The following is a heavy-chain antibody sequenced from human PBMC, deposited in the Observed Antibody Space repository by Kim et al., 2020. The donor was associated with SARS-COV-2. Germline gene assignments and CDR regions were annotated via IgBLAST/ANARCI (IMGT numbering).Heavy chain of an antibody. Sequence: VKGRFTISRDDSKNTLYLQMNSLKTEDTAVYYCTSPYSSSENYYYYGMDVWGQGTTVTVSS. CDR3: TSPYSSSENYYYYGMDV. D-gene: IGHD6-6*01. J-gene: IGHJ6*02. V-gene: IGHV3-15*01.